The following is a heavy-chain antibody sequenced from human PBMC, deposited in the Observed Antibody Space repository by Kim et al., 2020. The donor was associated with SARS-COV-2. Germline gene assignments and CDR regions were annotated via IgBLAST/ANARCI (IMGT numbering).Heavy chain of an antibody. CDR2: IYYSGST. V-gene: IGHV4-39*01. CDR3: ASAQEDY. CDR1: GGSISSSSYY. D-gene: IGHD2-15*01. J-gene: IGHJ4*02. Sequence: SETQSLTCTVSGGSISSSSYYWGWIRQPPGKGLEWIGSIYYSGSTYYNPSLKSRVTISVDTSKNQFSLKLSSVTAADTAVYYCASAQEDYWGQGTLVTVSS.